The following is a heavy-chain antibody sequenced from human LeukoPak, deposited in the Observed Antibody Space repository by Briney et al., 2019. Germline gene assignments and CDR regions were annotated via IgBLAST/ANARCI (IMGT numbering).Heavy chain of an antibody. CDR1: GFTFRSYG. CDR3: AKAIPGRWDDGSRSTDYFES. V-gene: IGHV3-30*18. Sequence: GGSLRLSCSASGFTFRSYGMHWVRQAPGKRPEWLAVISFDAKNEYYIDSVKGRFTISRDNSNNTLYLQLNSLRLEDTAVYYCAKAIPGRWDDGSRSTDYFESWGQGTLVTVSS. CDR2: ISFDAKNE. J-gene: IGHJ4*02. D-gene: IGHD3-10*01.